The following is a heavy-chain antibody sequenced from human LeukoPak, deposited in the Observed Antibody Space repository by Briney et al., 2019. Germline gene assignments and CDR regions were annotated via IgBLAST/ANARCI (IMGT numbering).Heavy chain of an antibody. CDR2: IYYSGSL. D-gene: IGHD4-23*01. CDR1: GDSISSSSYF. J-gene: IGHJ4*02. CDR3: ARLPLYGGTLYYLDY. V-gene: IGHV4-39*01. Sequence: PSETLSLTCTVSGDSISSSSYFWGWIRQPPGKGLEWIGSIYYSGSLYYNPSLKSRVTISVDTYKKQFSLTLSSVTAADTAVYYCARLPLYGGTLYYLDYWGQGTLVTVAS.